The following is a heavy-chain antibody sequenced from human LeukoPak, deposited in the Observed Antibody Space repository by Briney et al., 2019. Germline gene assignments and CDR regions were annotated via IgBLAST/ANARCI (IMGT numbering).Heavy chain of an antibody. CDR1: GLTFSSYA. Sequence: GGSLRLSCAASGLTFSSYAMYWVRQAPGKGLEWVAVISYDGSNKYYADSVKGRFTISRDNSKNTLYLQMSSLRAEDTAVYYCVAAMVARAIDYWGQGTLVTVSS. CDR2: ISYDGSNK. V-gene: IGHV3-30*03. D-gene: IGHD5-18*01. CDR3: VAAMVARAIDY. J-gene: IGHJ4*02.